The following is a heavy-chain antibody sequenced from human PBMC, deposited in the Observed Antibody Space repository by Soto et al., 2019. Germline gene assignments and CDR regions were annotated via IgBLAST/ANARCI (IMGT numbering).Heavy chain of an antibody. D-gene: IGHD2-2*01. CDR1: GYTFTSYG. CDR3: ARACSSTCNGADY. CDR2: ISANNGNT. J-gene: IGHJ4*02. V-gene: IGHV1-18*04. Sequence: QVQLVQSGAEVKKPGDSVKVSCKASGYTFTSYGITWVRQAPGQGLEWMGWISANNGNTRFAQNLRGRVTMTTDTSTSTAYLELRSLTSDDTAVYYCARACSSTCNGADYWGQGTLVTVSS.